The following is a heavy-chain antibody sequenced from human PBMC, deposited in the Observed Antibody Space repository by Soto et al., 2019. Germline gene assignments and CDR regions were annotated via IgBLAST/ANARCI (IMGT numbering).Heavy chain of an antibody. J-gene: IGHJ4*02. CDR3: ARLWSEREPNFDS. CDR2: IRNKANSYAT. D-gene: IGHD1-26*01. CDR1: GYIFSDSA. V-gene: IGHV3-73*02. Sequence: EVQLVESGGGLVQPGGSLKLSCVASGYIFSDSAMHWVRQASGKGLEWVGRIRNKANSYATVYGASVRGRFTISRDDSKNTAYLQMNSLKAEDTAVYYCARLWSEREPNFDSWGQGTLVSVSS.